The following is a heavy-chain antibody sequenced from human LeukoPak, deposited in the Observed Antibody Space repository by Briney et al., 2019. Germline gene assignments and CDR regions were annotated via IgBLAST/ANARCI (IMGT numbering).Heavy chain of an antibody. D-gene: IGHD6-13*01. CDR1: GYTFTGYY. V-gene: IGHV1-2*02. CDR3: ASLARSSSWYYLDY. CDR2: INPNSGGT. J-gene: IGHJ4*02. Sequence: RASVKVSCKASGYTFTGYYMHWARQAPGQGLEWMGWINPNSGGTNYAQKFQGRVTMTRDTSISTAYMELSRLRSDDTAVYYCASLARSSSWYYLDYWGQGALVTVSS.